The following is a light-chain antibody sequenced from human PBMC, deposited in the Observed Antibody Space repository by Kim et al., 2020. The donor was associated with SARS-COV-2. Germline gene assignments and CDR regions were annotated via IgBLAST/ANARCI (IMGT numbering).Light chain of an antibody. J-gene: IGLJ1*01. CDR3: SSYASSILFV. CDR1: SSDVGGYNY. CDR2: DVS. Sequence: QSVLTQPASVSGSPGQSITISCTGTSSDVGGYNYVSWYQQHPGKAPKLMIYDVSKRPSGVSNRFSGSKSGNTASLTISGLQAEDEADYYCSSYASSILFVFGTGTKVTDL. V-gene: IGLV2-14*01.